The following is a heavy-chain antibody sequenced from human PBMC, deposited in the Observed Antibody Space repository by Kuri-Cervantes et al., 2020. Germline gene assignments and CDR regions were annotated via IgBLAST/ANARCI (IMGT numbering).Heavy chain of an antibody. CDR1: GGSISSYY. Sequence: SETLSLTCTVSGGSISSYYWSWIRQPPGKGLEWIGYIYYSGSTNYNPSLKSRVTISVDTSKNQFSLTLRSVTAADTAIYYCARHGSSSSFPLDYWGRGTLVTVSS. CDR3: ARHGSSSSFPLDY. V-gene: IGHV4-59*01. CDR2: IYYSGST. J-gene: IGHJ4*02. D-gene: IGHD6-6*01.